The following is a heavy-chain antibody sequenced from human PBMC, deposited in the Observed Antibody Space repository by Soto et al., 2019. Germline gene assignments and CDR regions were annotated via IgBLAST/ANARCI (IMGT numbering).Heavy chain of an antibody. CDR3: VHRRDGYNSAFFDY. V-gene: IGHV1-69*13. J-gene: IGHJ4*02. CDR1: GGTFSSYA. D-gene: IGHD5-12*01. CDR2: IIRIFHTP. Sequence: SLKVSCKASGGTFSSYAFSWVRQAPGQGLEWMGGIIRIFHTPTYAQKFQGRVTITADESTSTAYMELISLRSDDTAVYYCVHRRDGYNSAFFDYWGQGTVVTASS.